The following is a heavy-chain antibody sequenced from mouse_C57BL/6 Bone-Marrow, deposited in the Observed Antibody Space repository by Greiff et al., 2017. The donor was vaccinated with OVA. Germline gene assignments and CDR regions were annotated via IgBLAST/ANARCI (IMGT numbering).Heavy chain of an antibody. J-gene: IGHJ2*01. CDR3: ARGDGNYVDY. D-gene: IGHD2-1*01. Sequence: EVKLQESGPGLVKPSQSLSLTCSVTGYSITSGYYWNWIRQFPGNKLEWMGYISYDGSNNYNPSLKNRISITRDTSKNQFFLKLNSVTTEDTATYYCARGDGNYVDYWGQGTTLTVSS. CDR1: GYSITSGYY. CDR2: ISYDGSN. V-gene: IGHV3-6*01.